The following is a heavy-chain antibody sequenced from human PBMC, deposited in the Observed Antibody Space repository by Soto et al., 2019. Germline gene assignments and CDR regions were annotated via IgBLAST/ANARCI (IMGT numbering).Heavy chain of an antibody. V-gene: IGHV1-2*04. D-gene: IGHD2-15*01. J-gene: IGHJ4*02. CDR3: ARDPSAHCSGGSCYSRYYFDY. Sequence: QVQLVQSGAEVKKPGASVKVSCKASGYTFTGYYMHWVRQAPGQGLEWMGWINPNSGGTNYAQKLQGWVTMTRDTPISTAYMELSRLRSDDTAVYYCARDPSAHCSGGSCYSRYYFDYWGQGTLVTVSS. CDR2: INPNSGGT. CDR1: GYTFTGYY.